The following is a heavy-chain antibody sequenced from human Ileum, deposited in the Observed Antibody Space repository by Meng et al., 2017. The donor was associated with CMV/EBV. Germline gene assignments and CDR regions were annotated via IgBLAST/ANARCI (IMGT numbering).Heavy chain of an antibody. CDR3: ARDLPSSLGMDV. J-gene: IGHJ6*02. V-gene: IGHV3-30-3*01. CDR2: ISYDGNRK. Sequence: GESLKISCAASGFTLSAYGVHWVRQAPGKGLEWVAFISYDGNRKYYADSVEGRFTVSRDNSENTLFLQMNSLRVEDTALYYCARDLPSSLGMDVWGQGTTVTV. CDR1: GFTLSAYG. D-gene: IGHD1-26*01.